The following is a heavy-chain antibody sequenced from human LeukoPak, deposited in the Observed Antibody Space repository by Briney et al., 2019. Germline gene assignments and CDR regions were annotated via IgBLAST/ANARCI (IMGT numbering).Heavy chain of an antibody. CDR1: GYTFTGYY. J-gene: IGHJ5*02. CDR3: AKGRVVAGTKSLMYHWLDP. D-gene: IGHD6-19*01. Sequence: VASVKVSCKTSGYTFTGYYLHWVRQAPGQGLEWMGWINPNSGGTKYAQKFQGWVTMTRDTSINTVYVGLSRLSSDDTAVYYCAKGRVVAGTKSLMYHWLDPWGQGTLVTVSS. V-gene: IGHV1-2*04. CDR2: INPNSGGT.